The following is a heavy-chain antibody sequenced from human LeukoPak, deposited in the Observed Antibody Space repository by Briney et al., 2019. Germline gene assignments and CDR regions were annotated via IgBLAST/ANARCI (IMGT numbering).Heavy chain of an antibody. Sequence: GGSLRLSCAASGFTFSSYAMNWVRQAPGKGLEWVAVISYDGSNKYYADSVKGRFTISRDNSKNTLYLQMNSLRAEDTAVYYCAKGHIWFGESNAFDIWGQGTMVTVSS. V-gene: IGHV3-30*18. CDR2: ISYDGSNK. CDR1: GFTFSSYA. CDR3: AKGHIWFGESNAFDI. D-gene: IGHD3-10*01. J-gene: IGHJ3*02.